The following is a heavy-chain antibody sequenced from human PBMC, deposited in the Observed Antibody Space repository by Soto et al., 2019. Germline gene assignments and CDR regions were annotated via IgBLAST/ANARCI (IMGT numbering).Heavy chain of an antibody. Sequence: GGSLRLSCAASGFTFTGYSMNWVRQAPGKGLEWVSSISSTTNYIYYADSMKGRFTVSRDNAKNSVYLEMNSLSAEDTAVYYCARESEDLTSNFDYWGQGTLVTVSS. J-gene: IGHJ4*02. CDR3: ARESEDLTSNFDY. V-gene: IGHV3-21*01. CDR1: GFTFTGYS. CDR2: ISSTTNYI.